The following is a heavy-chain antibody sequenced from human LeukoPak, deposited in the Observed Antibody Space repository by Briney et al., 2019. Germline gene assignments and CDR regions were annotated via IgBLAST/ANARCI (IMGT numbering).Heavy chain of an antibody. D-gene: IGHD6-19*01. CDR2: IYYSGST. Sequence: SETLSLTCTVSGGSISSYYWSWIRQPPGKGLEWIGYIYYSGSTNYNPSLKSRVTISVDTSKNQFSLKLSSVTAADTAVYYCARDSVAGVDYWGQGTLVTVSS. V-gene: IGHV4-59*01. CDR1: GGSISSYY. J-gene: IGHJ4*02. CDR3: ARDSVAGVDY.